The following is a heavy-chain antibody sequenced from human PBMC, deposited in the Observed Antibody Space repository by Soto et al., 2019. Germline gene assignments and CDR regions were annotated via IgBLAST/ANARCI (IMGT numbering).Heavy chain of an antibody. CDR2: IYPGDSDT. CDR3: ASNAGYYHSDYYSYGMGV. V-gene: IGHV5-51*01. CDR1: GYTFTNYW. D-gene: IGHD3-22*01. J-gene: IGHJ6*02. Sequence: GESLKISCKDSGYTFTNYWIGWVRQMPGKGLERMGTIYPGDSDTKYNPSFQGQVTISADKSISTAYLQWSSLKASDTAMYYCASNAGYYHSDYYSYGMGVWGQGTTVTVSS.